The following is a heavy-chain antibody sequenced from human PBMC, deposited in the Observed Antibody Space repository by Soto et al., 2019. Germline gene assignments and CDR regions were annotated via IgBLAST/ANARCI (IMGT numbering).Heavy chain of an antibody. CDR3: ARVGGDYRKRSGMDV. Sequence: PGGSLRLSCAASGFTFSSYAMHWVRQAPGKGLEWVAVISYDGSNKYYADSVKGRFTISRDNSKNTLYLQMNSLRAEDTAVYYCARVGGDYRKRSGMDVWGQGTTVTVSS. D-gene: IGHD4-17*01. CDR2: ISYDGSNK. V-gene: IGHV3-30-3*01. J-gene: IGHJ6*02. CDR1: GFTFSSYA.